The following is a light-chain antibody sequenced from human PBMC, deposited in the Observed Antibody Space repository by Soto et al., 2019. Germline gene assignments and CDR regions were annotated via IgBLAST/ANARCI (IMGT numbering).Light chain of an antibody. CDR1: SSNIGAGYD. CDR3: QSYDTSLSVLYV. V-gene: IGLV1-40*01. J-gene: IGLJ1*01. CDR2: GNS. Sequence: QSVLTQPPSVSGAPGQRVTISCTGCSSNIGAGYDVHWYQQLPGTAPKLLIYGNSNRPSGVPDRFSGSKSGTSASLAITGLQAEDEADYYCQSYDTSLSVLYVFGTGTKVTVL.